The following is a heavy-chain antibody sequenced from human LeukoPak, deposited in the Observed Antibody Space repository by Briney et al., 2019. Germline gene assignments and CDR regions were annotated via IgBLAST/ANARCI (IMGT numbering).Heavy chain of an antibody. CDR2: ILNDGSNE. Sequence: GGSLRLSCAASGFTFSYYGMHWVRQAPGKGLEWVAVILNDGSNEYYADSVKGRFTISRDNSRDTLFLQVSSLGAEDTAMYYCAREGSLLYLSFDYWGQGTLVTVSS. D-gene: IGHD2-21*02. J-gene: IGHJ4*02. CDR3: AREGSLLYLSFDY. CDR1: GFTFSYYG. V-gene: IGHV3-30*03.